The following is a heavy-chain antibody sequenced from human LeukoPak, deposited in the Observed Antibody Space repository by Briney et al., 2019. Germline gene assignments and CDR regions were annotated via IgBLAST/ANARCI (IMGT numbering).Heavy chain of an antibody. CDR2: IYTSGST. Sequence: SETLSLTCTVSGGSISSGSYYWSWIRQPAGKGLEWIGRIYTSGSTYYSPSLESRVTIFVDTSKNEFSLNMSSVTAADTAVYYCARHLQYSYYYYMDVWGKGTTVTVSS. V-gene: IGHV4-61*02. D-gene: IGHD5-24*01. J-gene: IGHJ6*03. CDR1: GGSISSGSYY. CDR3: ARHLQYSYYYYMDV.